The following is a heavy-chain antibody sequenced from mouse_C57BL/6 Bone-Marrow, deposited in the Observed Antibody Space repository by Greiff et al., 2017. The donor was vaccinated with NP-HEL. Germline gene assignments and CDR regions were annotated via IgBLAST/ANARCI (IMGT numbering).Heavy chain of an antibody. CDR1: GYTFTSYD. CDR2: IYPRDGST. V-gene: IGHV1-85*01. D-gene: IGHD1-1*01. J-gene: IGHJ4*01. Sequence: QVQLKQSGPELVKPGASVKLSCKASGYTFTSYDINWVKQRPGQGLEWIGWIYPRDGSTKYNEKFKGKATLTVDTSSSTAYMELHSLTSEDSAVYFCARREGATVVDPYAMDYWGQGTSVTVSS. CDR3: ARREGATVVDPYAMDY.